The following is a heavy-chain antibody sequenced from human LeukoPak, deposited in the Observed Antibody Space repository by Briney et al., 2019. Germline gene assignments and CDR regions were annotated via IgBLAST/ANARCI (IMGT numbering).Heavy chain of an antibody. CDR3: GRDPSARVTIDF. CDR1: GFTFINYA. D-gene: IGHD5-24*01. J-gene: IGHJ4*02. CDR2: VSHDGRNQ. V-gene: IGHV3-30*04. Sequence: PGGSLRLSCAASGFTFINYAMHWVRQAPGKGLEWVAIVSHDGRNQYYAESVKGRFTISRDSSKNTVSLQMNSLRAGDSALYYCGRDPSARVTIDFWGQGTLVTVSS.